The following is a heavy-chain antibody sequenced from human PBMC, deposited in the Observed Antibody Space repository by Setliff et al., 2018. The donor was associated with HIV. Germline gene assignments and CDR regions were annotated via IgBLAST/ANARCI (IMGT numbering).Heavy chain of an antibody. J-gene: IGHJ4*02. CDR3: ARSTTAD. CDR1: GYTFTSYA. D-gene: IGHD4-17*01. V-gene: IGHV1-69*13. Sequence: SVKVSCKASGYTFTSYAMHWVRQAPGQRLEWMGGIIPIFGTANYAQKFQGRVTITADESTSTAYMELSSLRSDDTAVYYCARSTTADWGQGTLVTVSS. CDR2: IIPIFGTA.